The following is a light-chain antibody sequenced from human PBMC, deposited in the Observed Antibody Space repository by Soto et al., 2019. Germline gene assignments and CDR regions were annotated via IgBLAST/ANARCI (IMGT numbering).Light chain of an antibody. V-gene: IGKV3-15*01. CDR2: GAS. Sequence: EIVMTQSPATPSVSPGERATLSCRASQSVSSNLAWYQQKPGQTPRLLIYGASTRATGIPARFSGSGSVTEFTLTISSLQSEDFAVYYCQQYNNWPWTFGQGTKVEIK. CDR3: QQYNNWPWT. CDR1: QSVSSN. J-gene: IGKJ1*01.